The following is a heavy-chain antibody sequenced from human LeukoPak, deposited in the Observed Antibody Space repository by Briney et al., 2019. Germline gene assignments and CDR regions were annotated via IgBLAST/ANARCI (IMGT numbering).Heavy chain of an antibody. D-gene: IGHD5-18*01. Sequence: QSGGSLRLSCAASGFSFSTYAVNWVRQAPGKGLEWVAVISFDGSIKFYAGSVKGRFTISRDNSKDTMYLQMNSLRAEDTAVYYCARSPYSYGPFDYWGQGTLVTVSS. CDR3: ARSPYSYGPFDY. J-gene: IGHJ4*02. CDR1: GFSFSTYA. CDR2: ISFDGSIK. V-gene: IGHV3-30-3*01.